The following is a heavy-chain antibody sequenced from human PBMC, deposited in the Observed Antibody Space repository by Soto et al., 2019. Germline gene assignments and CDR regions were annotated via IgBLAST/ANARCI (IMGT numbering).Heavy chain of an antibody. CDR2: TYHSGST. CDR1: GYSISSGYY. D-gene: IGHD1-7*01. CDR3: ARDYNWNYGVFDP. Sequence: PSETLSLTCAVSGYSISSGYYWGWIREPPGKGLEWIGSTYHSGSTYYNPSLKSRVTISVDTSKNQFSLKLSSVTAADTAVYYCARDYNWNYGVFDPWGQGTLVTVSS. V-gene: IGHV4-38-2*02. J-gene: IGHJ5*02.